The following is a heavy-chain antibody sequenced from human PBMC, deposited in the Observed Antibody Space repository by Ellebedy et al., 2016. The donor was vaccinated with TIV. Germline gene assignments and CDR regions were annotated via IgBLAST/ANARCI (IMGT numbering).Heavy chain of an antibody. V-gene: IGHV3-23*01. CDR3: AKGAYLNWFDP. Sequence: GESLKISCTASGFSFNNYAMTWVRQAPGKGLEWVSAISGRGDYIYYADSVEGRFTISRDNSKNTLYLQMNSLRADDTAIYYCAKGAYLNWFDPWGQGTLVTVSS. CDR1: GFSFNNYA. CDR2: ISGRGDYI. J-gene: IGHJ5*02.